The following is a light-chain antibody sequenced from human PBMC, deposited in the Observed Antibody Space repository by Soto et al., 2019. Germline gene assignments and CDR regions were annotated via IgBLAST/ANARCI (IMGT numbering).Light chain of an antibody. CDR2: DAS. CDR1: QSISSW. Sequence: DIQMTQSPSTLSASVGDRATITCRASQSISSWLAWYQQKPGKAPKLLIYDASSLESGVPSRFSGSGSGTEFTLTISSLQTDDFASYYCQQYDSYSWTFGQGTKV. V-gene: IGKV1-5*01. J-gene: IGKJ1*01. CDR3: QQYDSYSWT.